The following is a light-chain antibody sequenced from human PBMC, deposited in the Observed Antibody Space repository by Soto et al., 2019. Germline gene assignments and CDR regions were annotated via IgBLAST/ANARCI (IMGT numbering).Light chain of an antibody. J-gene: IGLJ2*01. CDR1: SSDVGAYNY. V-gene: IGLV2-14*03. Sequence: QSALTQPASASGSPGQSITISCTGTSSDVGAYNYVSWYQQHPGKAPRLMIYDVSRRPSGVSSRFSGSRSGNRASLTSSGHQAEDEADYYCSSRTITGTLVLFGGGTQLTVL. CDR3: SSRTITGTLVL. CDR2: DVS.